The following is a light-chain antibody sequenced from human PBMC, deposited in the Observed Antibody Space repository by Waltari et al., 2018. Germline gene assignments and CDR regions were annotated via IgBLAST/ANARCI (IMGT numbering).Light chain of an antibody. Sequence: EIVMTQSPATLYMSPGERATLSCRASQSVTTKLPWYQQKPGQAPRPLIYGASSRAAGIPGRFSGSGSGKEFTLTISSLQSEDFAVYYCQQYDKWPPWTFGQGTKVEIK. CDR2: GAS. J-gene: IGKJ1*01. CDR3: QQYDKWPPWT. CDR1: QSVTTK. V-gene: IGKV3-15*01.